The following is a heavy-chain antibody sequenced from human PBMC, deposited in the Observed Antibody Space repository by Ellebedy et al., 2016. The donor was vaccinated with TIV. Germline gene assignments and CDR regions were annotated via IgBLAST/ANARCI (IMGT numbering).Heavy chain of an antibody. D-gene: IGHD4-17*01. CDR3: ARPLRSTVTTSIYFDY. CDR2: INHSGTT. CDR1: SGSFTAFY. J-gene: IGHJ4*02. Sequence: SETLSLTXAVNSGSFTAFYWSWIRQSPGQGLQWLAEINHSGTTNYNPSLDSRVTISVDPSRKQFSLRVTSVTAADTAVYYCARPLRSTVTTSIYFDYWGQGTLVTVSS. V-gene: IGHV4-34*01.